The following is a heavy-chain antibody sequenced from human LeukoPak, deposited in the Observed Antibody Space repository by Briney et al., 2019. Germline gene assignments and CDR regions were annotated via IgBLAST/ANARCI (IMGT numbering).Heavy chain of an antibody. CDR1: GGSISSSSYY. CDR3: ARQQLAQRAFDL. V-gene: IGHV4-39*01. D-gene: IGHD1-1*01. CDR2: IYFSGTT. J-gene: IGHJ3*01. Sequence: SETLSLTCTVSGGSISSSSYYWGWIRQPPGKGLEWIGSIYFSGTTYYNPSLKSRVTISVDTSRNQFSLKLSSVTAADTTVYFCARQQLAQRAFDLWGQGTMVTVSS.